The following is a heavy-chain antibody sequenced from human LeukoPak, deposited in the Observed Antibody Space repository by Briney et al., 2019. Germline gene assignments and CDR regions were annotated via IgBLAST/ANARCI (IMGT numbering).Heavy chain of an antibody. J-gene: IGHJ4*02. CDR3: ARAENLQDGYNYDLHY. CDR2: IIPILGIA. V-gene: IGHV1-69*04. CDR1: GATFSSYA. D-gene: IGHD5-24*01. Sequence: SVKVSCKASGATFSSYAISWVRQAPGQGLEWMGRIIPILGIANYAQKFQGRVTITADKSTSTAYMELSSLGSEDTAVYYCARAENLQDGYNYDLHYWGQGTLVTVSS.